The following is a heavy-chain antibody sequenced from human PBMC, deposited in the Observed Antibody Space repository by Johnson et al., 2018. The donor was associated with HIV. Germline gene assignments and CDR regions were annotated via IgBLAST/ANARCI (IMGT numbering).Heavy chain of an antibody. CDR1: GFTFDDHG. J-gene: IGHJ3*02. CDR2: INWNGGST. V-gene: IGHV3-20*04. Sequence: MQLVESGGGVVRRGGSLRLSCATSGFTFDDHGMSWVRQGPGKGLEWVSGINWNGGSTGYADSVKGRFTISRDNAKNSLYLQMNSLRAEDTALYFCARGCVRISMILVADAFEMWGQGTMVTVSS. CDR3: ARGCVRISMILVADAFEM. D-gene: IGHD3-22*01.